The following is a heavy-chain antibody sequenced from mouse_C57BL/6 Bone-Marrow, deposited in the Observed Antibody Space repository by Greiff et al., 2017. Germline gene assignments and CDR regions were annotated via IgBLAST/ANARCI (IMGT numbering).Heavy chain of an antibody. CDR2: TRIKANGYTT. J-gene: IGHJ1*03. CDR3: ARLDYYGSSYGYWCFDV. CDR1: GFTFTDYY. Sequence: EVMLVESGGGLLQPWGSLSLSCASSGFTFTDYYMSWVRQPPWYALVWLGFTRIKANGYTTEYSAYGKDLFTIARDNSESILYLEMNDLRAEDSASYDCARLDYYGSSYGYWCFDVWGTGTPVTVSA. D-gene: IGHD1-1*01. V-gene: IGHV7-3*01.